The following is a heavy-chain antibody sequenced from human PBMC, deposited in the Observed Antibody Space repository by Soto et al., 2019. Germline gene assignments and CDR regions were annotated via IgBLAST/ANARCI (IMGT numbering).Heavy chain of an antibody. CDR1: GFTFSSDW. J-gene: IGHJ6*02. CDR2: INTDGSDT. D-gene: IGHD3-10*01. CDR3: ATGRGVNFYYGMDV. Sequence: GGSLRLSCAASGFTFSSDWMHWVRQAPGKGLVWASRINTDGSDTSYADSVKGRFTISRDNAKNTVYLQMNSLRAEDTAVYYCATGRGVNFYYGMDVWGQGTTVTVSS. V-gene: IGHV3-74*01.